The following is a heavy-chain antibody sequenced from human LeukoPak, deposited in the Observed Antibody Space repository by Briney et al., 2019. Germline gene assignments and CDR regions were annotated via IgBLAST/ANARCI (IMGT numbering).Heavy chain of an antibody. CDR2: ISSSGNTK. D-gene: IGHD3-3*01. CDR3: ARDSRFGASYYFDY. Sequence: GGSLRLSCAASGFTFSDFYMSWIRQAPGKGLEWVSYISSSGNTKYYADSVKGRFTMSRDNAKNSLYLQMNSLRAEDTAVYYCARDSRFGASYYFDYWGQGTLVTVSS. V-gene: IGHV3-11*04. CDR1: GFTFSDFY. J-gene: IGHJ4*02.